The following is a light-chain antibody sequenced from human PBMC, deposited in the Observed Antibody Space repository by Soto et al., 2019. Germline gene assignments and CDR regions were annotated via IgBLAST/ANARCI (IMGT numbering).Light chain of an antibody. V-gene: IGKV3-20*01. CDR3: QQYGGSPLT. CDR2: GVS. Sequence: EIVLTQSPGTLSLSPGARAPLSWRASQSVSSSSLAWYQQKPGQAPRLLFFGVSNRAAGVPDRFGGSGSGTDFTLTISRLEPEDFAVYYCQQYGGSPLTFGGGTKVDIK. CDR1: QSVSSSS. J-gene: IGKJ4*01.